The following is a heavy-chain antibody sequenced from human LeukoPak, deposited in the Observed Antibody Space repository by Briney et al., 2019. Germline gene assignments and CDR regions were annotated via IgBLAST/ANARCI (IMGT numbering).Heavy chain of an antibody. D-gene: IGHD6-13*01. V-gene: IGHV4-30-4*01. CDR3: ARSPDAYSSRWYNFYY. Sequence: SETLSLTCSVSGASIGSGDHYWSWIRLPPGKGLEWLGYIYYSGSTYYNPSLKSRVTISVDTSKNQFSLKLISATAADTAVYYCARSPDAYSSRWYNFYYWGQGTLVTVSS. CDR2: IYYSGST. CDR1: GASIGSGDHY. J-gene: IGHJ4*02.